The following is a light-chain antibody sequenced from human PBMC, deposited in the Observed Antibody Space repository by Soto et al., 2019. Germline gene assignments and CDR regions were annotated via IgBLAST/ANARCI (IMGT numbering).Light chain of an antibody. J-gene: IGKJ2*01. CDR3: QQYIDWPPYT. Sequence: DIQMTQSPSSVSASVGDRVTITCRASQGIGNWLAWYQQKPGTAPKLLISAASSLQNGVPSRFSGSGSGTDFTLTITSLQPEDFAVYYCQQYIDWPPYTFGQGTKVEIK. V-gene: IGKV1-12*01. CDR2: AAS. CDR1: QGIGNW.